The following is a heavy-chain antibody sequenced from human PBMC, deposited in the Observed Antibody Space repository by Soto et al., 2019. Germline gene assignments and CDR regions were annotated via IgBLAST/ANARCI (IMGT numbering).Heavy chain of an antibody. CDR1: GFTFSSYV. J-gene: IGHJ4*02. Sequence: GGSLRLSGAASGFTFSSYVMRWVRQAPGKGLEWVPVISYDRSHNYYADHVTRRFTISRDNPKKKMYLQMNRLKAEETAVYYCAKGGLAIDYWGQGTLVTVSS. CDR2: ISYDRSHN. V-gene: IGHV3-30*18. D-gene: IGHD3-9*01. CDR3: AKGGLAIDY.